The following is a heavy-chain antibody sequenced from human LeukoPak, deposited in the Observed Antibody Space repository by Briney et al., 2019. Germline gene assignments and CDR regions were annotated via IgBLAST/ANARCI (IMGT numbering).Heavy chain of an antibody. CDR3: ARVDVVVPAAADAFDI. Sequence: ASVKVSCKASGYSFTSYGISWVRQAPGQGLDWLGWISAYNGNTNYAQKLQGRVTMTTDTSTSTAYMELRSLRSDDTAVYYCARVDVVVPAAADAFDIWGQGTMVTVSS. V-gene: IGHV1-18*01. CDR2: ISAYNGNT. J-gene: IGHJ3*02. D-gene: IGHD2-2*01. CDR1: GYSFTSYG.